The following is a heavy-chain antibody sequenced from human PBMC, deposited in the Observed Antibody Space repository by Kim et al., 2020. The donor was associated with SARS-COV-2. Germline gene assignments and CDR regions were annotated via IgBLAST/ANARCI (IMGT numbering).Heavy chain of an antibody. D-gene: IGHD3-9*01. CDR1: GYNFRSYG. J-gene: IGHJ6*02. CDR2: ISAYDGNT. V-gene: IGHV1-18*01. CDR3: ARERNMGRVGTYFDRLARKNFYFYGMDV. Sequence: ASVKVSCKTSGYNFRSYGISWVRQAPGQGLEWMGWISAYDGNTNYAQKLQGRVTMTTDTSTSTAYMELRSLRSDDTAVYFCARERNMGRVGTYFDRLARKNFYFYGMDVWGQGTTVTVSS.